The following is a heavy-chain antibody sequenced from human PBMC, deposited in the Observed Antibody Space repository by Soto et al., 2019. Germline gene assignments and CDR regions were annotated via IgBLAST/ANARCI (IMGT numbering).Heavy chain of an antibody. CDR1: GGSCSSGAYY. CDR2: IYTSGST. V-gene: IGHV4-61*02. J-gene: IGHJ3*02. D-gene: IGHD4-17*01. Sequence: SETLARTCTVSGGSCSSGAYYWSWIRHPAGKGLEWIGRIYTSGSTSYNTSLKSRVTMSIENSKNQLSVKLTSVTAAETAVYYCARDSGDYSAFDIWDQGTMVTVSS. CDR3: ARDSGDYSAFDI.